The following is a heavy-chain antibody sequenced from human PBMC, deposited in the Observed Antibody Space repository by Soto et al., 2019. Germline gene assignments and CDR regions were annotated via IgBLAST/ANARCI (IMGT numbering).Heavy chain of an antibody. J-gene: IGHJ6*02. V-gene: IGHV3-74*01. Sequence: EVQLVESGGGLVQPGGSLRLSCAASGFTFSSYWMHWVRQAPGKGLVWVSRINGDGGSTNYADSVKGRFTISRDNAKNTLYLQVNSLRAEDTAVYYCARSLLYYYYAMDVWGQGTTVTVSS. CDR2: INGDGGST. CDR1: GFTFSSYW. CDR3: ARSLLYYYYAMDV.